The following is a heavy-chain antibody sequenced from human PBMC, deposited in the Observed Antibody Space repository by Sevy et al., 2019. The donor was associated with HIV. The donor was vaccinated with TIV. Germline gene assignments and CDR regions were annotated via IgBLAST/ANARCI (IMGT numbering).Heavy chain of an antibody. D-gene: IGHD2-15*01. CDR1: GFTFSSYA. CDR2: ISYDGSNK. Sequence: GGSLRLSCAASGFTFSSYAMHWVRQAPGKGLEWVAVISYDGSNKYYADSVKGRFTISRDNSKNTLYLQMNSLRAEDTAVYYCPRQKRGKTVVAAPPPYYYGMDVWGQGTTVTVSS. CDR3: PRQKRGKTVVAAPPPYYYGMDV. V-gene: IGHV3-30*04. J-gene: IGHJ6*02.